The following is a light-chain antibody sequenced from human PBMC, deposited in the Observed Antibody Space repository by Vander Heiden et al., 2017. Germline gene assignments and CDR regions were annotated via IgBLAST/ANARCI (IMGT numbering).Light chain of an antibody. Sequence: HSALAQPASVSGSPGQSITLSCTGSSSDVGGHIYVSWYQHHPGQAPKLLISEVNNRPSGISHRFSGSKSGNTASLTISGLQAEDEAEYYCASDTTSYTYVFGTGTMVTVL. CDR3: ASDTTSYTYV. J-gene: IGLJ1*01. CDR1: SSDVGGHIY. CDR2: EVN. V-gene: IGLV2-14*01.